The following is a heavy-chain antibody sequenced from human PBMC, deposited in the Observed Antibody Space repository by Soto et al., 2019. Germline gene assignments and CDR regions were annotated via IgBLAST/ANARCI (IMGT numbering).Heavy chain of an antibody. J-gene: IGHJ4*02. CDR2: LSGSGGTT. Sequence: GGSLRLSCSTSGFTFSTYAMNWVRQAPGKGLEWVSALSGSGGTTYYADSVRGRFTISRDNSKNTLFLQMSSLRAEDTALYYCAXQRAGYGSGSDTFYFDFWGQGTLVTVSS. CDR3: AXQRAGYGSGSDTFYFDF. CDR1: GFTFSTYA. D-gene: IGHD3-10*01. V-gene: IGHV3-23*01.